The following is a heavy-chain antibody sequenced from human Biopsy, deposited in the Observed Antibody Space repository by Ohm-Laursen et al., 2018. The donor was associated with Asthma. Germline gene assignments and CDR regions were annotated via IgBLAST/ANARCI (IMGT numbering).Heavy chain of an antibody. CDR1: AYTFIGYH. Sequence: ASVKVSCKSSAYTFIGYHLHWVRQAPGEGLEWMGRINPNGGTTIYAQKFQGRVTMTRDTSISTAYMELSRLTSDDTAVYYCARVQKSPGDRWFDPWGQGTLVTVSS. D-gene: IGHD7-27*01. V-gene: IGHV1-2*06. J-gene: IGHJ5*02. CDR3: ARVQKSPGDRWFDP. CDR2: INPNGGTT.